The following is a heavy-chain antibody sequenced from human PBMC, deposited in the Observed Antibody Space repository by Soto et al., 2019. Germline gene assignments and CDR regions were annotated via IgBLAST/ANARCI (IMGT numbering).Heavy chain of an antibody. CDR1: GFTFSSYA. CDR2: ISGSGGST. V-gene: IGHV3-23*01. Sequence: LRLSCAASGFTFSSYAMSWVRQAPGKGLEWVSAISGSGGSTYYADSVKGRFTISRDNSKNTLYLQMNSLRAEDTAVYYCAKGLTATSYYYYYYGMDVWGQGTTVTVSS. J-gene: IGHJ6*02. D-gene: IGHD3-9*01. CDR3: AKGLTATSYYYYYYGMDV.